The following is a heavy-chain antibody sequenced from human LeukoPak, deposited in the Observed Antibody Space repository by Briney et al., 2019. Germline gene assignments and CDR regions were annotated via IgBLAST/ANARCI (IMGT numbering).Heavy chain of an antibody. Sequence: GASVKVSCKASGYTFTSYAMHWVRQAPGQRLEWMGWINAGNGNTKYSQKFQGRVTITRDTSASTAYMEPSSLRSEDTAVYYCARTGGYYRVFDYWGQGTLVTVSS. J-gene: IGHJ4*02. CDR1: GYTFTSYA. CDR3: ARTGGYYRVFDY. V-gene: IGHV1-3*01. CDR2: INAGNGNT. D-gene: IGHD3-3*01.